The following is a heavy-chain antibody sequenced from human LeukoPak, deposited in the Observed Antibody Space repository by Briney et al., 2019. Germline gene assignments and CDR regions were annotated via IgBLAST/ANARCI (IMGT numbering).Heavy chain of an antibody. CDR3: ASGSGSYRTPYYYMDV. CDR2: IYSGGST. D-gene: IGHD3-10*01. J-gene: IGHJ6*03. Sequence: GGSLRLSCAASGFTVSSNYMSWVRQAPGKGLEWVSVIYSGGSTYYADSVKGRFTISRDNSKNTLYLQMYSLRAEDTAVYYCASGSGSYRTPYYYMDVWGTGTTVTVSS. V-gene: IGHV3-53*01. CDR1: GFTVSSNY.